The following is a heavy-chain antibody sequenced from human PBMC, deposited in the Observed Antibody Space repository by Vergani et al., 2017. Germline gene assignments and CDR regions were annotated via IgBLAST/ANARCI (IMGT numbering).Heavy chain of an antibody. Sequence: QVQLVESGGGVVQPGGSLRLSCAASGFTFSSYGMHWVRQAPGKGLEWVAFIRYDGSNKYYADSVKGRFTISRDNSKNTLYLQMNSLRAEDTAVYYCAKDPLQQWLVLPYFDYWGQGTLVTVSS. J-gene: IGHJ4*02. CDR2: IRYDGSNK. CDR3: AKDPLQQWLVLPYFDY. CDR1: GFTFSSYG. V-gene: IGHV3-30*02. D-gene: IGHD6-19*01.